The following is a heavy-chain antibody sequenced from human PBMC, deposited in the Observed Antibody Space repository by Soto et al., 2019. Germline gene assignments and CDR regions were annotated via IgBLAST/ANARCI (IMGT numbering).Heavy chain of an antibody. V-gene: IGHV1-46*01. Sequence: ASVKVSCKASGYTLTSYYMHWARQAPGQGLAWMGIINPSGGSTSYAQNYQGRITMTRDTSTTTVCMELSSLRSEDTAVYFCARGDYDVLTGHYPLDYWGQGTLVTVSS. J-gene: IGHJ4*02. CDR2: INPSGGST. CDR3: ARGDYDVLTGHYPLDY. D-gene: IGHD3-9*01. CDR1: GYTLTSYY.